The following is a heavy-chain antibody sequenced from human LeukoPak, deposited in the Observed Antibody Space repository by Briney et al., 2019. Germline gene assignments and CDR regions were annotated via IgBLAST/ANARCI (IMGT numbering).Heavy chain of an antibody. D-gene: IGHD6-13*01. J-gene: IGHJ1*01. Sequence: GASVKVSCTASGYTFTSYGISWVRQAPGQGLEWMGRVSAYNGHTNYAQKLQGRVTMTTDTSTSTAYMELRSLRSDDTAVYYCARDRRSSWSGKCFQHWGQGTLVTVSS. V-gene: IGHV1-18*01. CDR2: VSAYNGHT. CDR1: GYTFTSYG. CDR3: ARDRRSSWSGKCFQH.